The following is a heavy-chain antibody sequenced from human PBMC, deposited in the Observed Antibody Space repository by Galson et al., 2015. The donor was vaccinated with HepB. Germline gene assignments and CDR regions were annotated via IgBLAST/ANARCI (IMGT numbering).Heavy chain of an antibody. V-gene: IGHV4-59*08. CDR2: IYYSGST. Sequence: SETLSLTCTVSGGSISSYYWSWIRQPPGKGLEWIGYIYYSGSTNYNPSLKSPLTISVDTSKNQFSLKLSSVTAADTAVYYCARWIGYSYGSPNYGMDVWGQGTTVTVSS. CDR3: ARWIGYSYGSPNYGMDV. D-gene: IGHD5-18*01. J-gene: IGHJ6*02. CDR1: GGSISSYY.